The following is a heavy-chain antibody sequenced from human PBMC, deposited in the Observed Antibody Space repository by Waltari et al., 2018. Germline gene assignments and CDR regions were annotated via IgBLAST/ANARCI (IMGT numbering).Heavy chain of an antibody. CDR3: ASVNWGVDY. J-gene: IGHJ4*02. CDR1: GYPISSGSY. CDR2: IYHSGST. V-gene: IGHV4-38-2*02. D-gene: IGHD7-27*01. Sequence: QVQLQESGPGLVQPSETLSLSCTVSGYPISSGSYWGWLRQPPGTGLEWLGSIYHSGSTYYNPSLKSRVTISVDTSKNQFSLKLGSVTAADTAVYYCASVNWGVDYWGQGTLVTVSS.